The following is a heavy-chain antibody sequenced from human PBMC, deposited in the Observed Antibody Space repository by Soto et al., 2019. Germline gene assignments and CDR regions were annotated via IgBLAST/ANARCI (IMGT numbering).Heavy chain of an antibody. CDR1: GFTFSSYA. D-gene: IGHD6-13*01. CDR3: ARLNSSTWYFDY. V-gene: IGHV3-23*01. Sequence: EVQLLESGGGLVQPGESLRLSCAASGFTFSSYAMSWVRQAPGKGLEWVSAISGGGGSTYYVDSVKGRFTISRDNSKNTLYLQMNSLRAEDTAVYYCARLNSSTWYFDYWGQGTLVPVSS. CDR2: ISGGGGST. J-gene: IGHJ4*02.